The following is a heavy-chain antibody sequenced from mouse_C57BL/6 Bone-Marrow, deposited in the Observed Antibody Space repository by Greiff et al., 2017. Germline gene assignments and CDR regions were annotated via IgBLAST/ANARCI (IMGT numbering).Heavy chain of an antibody. CDR3: SSFVGNYFDF. Sequence: EVKVVESGAELVRPGASVKLSCTASGFNIKDDYIHWVKQRPEQGLEWIGWIDPEIGDTEYASKFQGKATITSDTSSNTAYLQLSSLTSEDTAVYYCSSFVGNYFDFWGQGTPLTVAS. J-gene: IGHJ2*01. CDR2: IDPEIGDT. CDR1: GFNIKDDY. D-gene: IGHD1-1*02. V-gene: IGHV14-4*01.